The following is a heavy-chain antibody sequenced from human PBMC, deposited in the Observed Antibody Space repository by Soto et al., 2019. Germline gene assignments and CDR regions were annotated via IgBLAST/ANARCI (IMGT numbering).Heavy chain of an antibody. J-gene: IGHJ6*02. CDR2: IYPGDSDN. CDR3: GRQGEYFSYYYYYGMDV. V-gene: IGHV5-51*01. CDR1: GYSFTSYW. Sequence: GESMKISCKGSGYSFTSYWIGWVRQMPGKGLEWRGIIYPGDSDNRYSPSFQGQVTISADKSISTAYLQWSSLKDSDTAMYYCGRQGEYFSYYYYYGMDVWGQGTTVTVSS. D-gene: IGHD3-10*01.